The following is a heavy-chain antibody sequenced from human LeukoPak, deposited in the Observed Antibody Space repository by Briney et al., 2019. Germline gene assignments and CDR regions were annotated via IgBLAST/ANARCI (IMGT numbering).Heavy chain of an antibody. CDR2: ISYDGSNK. J-gene: IGHJ4*02. Sequence: PGRSLRLSCAASGFTFSSYAMHWVRQAPGKGLEWVAVISYDGSNKYYADSVKGRFTISRDNSKNTLYLQMNSLRAEDTAVYYCAREGDGYRYYFDYWGQGTLVTVSS. V-gene: IGHV3-30-3*01. D-gene: IGHD5-24*01. CDR3: AREGDGYRYYFDY. CDR1: GFTFSSYA.